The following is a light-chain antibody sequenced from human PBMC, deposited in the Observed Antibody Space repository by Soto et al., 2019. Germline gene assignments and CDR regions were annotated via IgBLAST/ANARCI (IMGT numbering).Light chain of an antibody. V-gene: IGLV1-40*01. J-gene: IGLJ1*01. Sequence: VLTQPPSVSGAPGQRVTISCTGCSSNIGAGCEVHWYQHLPGKAPKLLIYGNTNRPTGVPDRFSGSKSGTSASLAITGLQAEDGADYYCQSYDSSLSASYVFGGGTKVTVL. CDR3: QSYDSSLSASYV. CDR2: GNT. CDR1: SSNIGAGCE.